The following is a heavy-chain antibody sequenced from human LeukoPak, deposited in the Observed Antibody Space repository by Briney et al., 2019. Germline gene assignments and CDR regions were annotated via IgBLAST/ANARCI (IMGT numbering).Heavy chain of an antibody. CDR2: IYTSGST. Sequence: SETLSLTCTVSGGSISSYYWSWIRQPPGKRLEWIGYIYTSGSTNYNPSLKSRVTISVDTSKNQFSLKLSSVTAADTAVYYCARRGTYYYDSSGYRGYYYYMDVWGKGTTVTVSS. D-gene: IGHD3-22*01. CDR3: ARRGTYYYDSSGYRGYYYYMDV. CDR1: GGSISSYY. V-gene: IGHV4-4*09. J-gene: IGHJ6*03.